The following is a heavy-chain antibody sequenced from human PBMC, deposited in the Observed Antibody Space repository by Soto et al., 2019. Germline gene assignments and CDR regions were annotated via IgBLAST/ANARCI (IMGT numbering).Heavy chain of an antibody. CDR2: IYWDDDK. D-gene: IGHD5-18*01. V-gene: IGHV2-5*02. J-gene: IGHJ4*02. CDR1: GFSLSTSGVG. CDR3: AHSKIDTAMVTTPYNFEY. Sequence: QITLKESGPALVKPTQTLTLTCTFSGFSLSTSGVGVGWIRQPPGKALEWLALIYWDDDKRYSPSLKSRLTIPRDTSKNQVVLTMTTMDPVDTATYYCAHSKIDTAMVTTPYNFEYWGQGTLVTVSS.